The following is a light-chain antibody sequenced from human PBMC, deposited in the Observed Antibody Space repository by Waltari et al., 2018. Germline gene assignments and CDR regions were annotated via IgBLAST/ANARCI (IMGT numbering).Light chain of an antibody. CDR3: QQYNSYSPWT. J-gene: IGKJ1*01. Sequence: DIQMTQSPSTLSASVGDRVTITCRASQSISSWLAWYQQQPGKAPKLLIDKASSLESGVPSRFGGSGSGTEFTLTISSLQPDDFATYYCQQYNSYSPWTFGQGTKVEIK. CDR1: QSISSW. V-gene: IGKV1-5*03. CDR2: KAS.